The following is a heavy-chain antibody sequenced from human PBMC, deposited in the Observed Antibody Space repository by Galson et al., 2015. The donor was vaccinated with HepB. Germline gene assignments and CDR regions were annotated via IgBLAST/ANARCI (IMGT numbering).Heavy chain of an antibody. D-gene: IGHD5-24*01. CDR1: GGSISSGDYY. CDR2: IYYSGST. V-gene: IGHV4-30-4*01. CDR3: ARVVGDGYNWFAFDI. Sequence: TLSLTCTVSGGSISSGDYYWSWIRQPPGKGLEWIGYIYYSGSTYYNPSLKSRVTISVDTSKNQFSLKLSSVTPADTAVYYCARVVGDGYNWFAFDIWGQWTMVTVSS. J-gene: IGHJ3*02.